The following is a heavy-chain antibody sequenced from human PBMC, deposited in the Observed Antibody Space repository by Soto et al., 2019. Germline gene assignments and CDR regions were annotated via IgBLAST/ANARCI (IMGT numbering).Heavy chain of an antibody. CDR3: ARIDDYGDYVTDY. CDR1: GFTFNTHG. D-gene: IGHD4-17*01. CDR2: IWYDGSQR. J-gene: IGHJ4*02. Sequence: GGVLRLSCAASGFTFNTHGMHWVRQAPGKGLEWVAVIWYDGSQRYYADFVRGRFTISRDNSQNTLYLQMTSLRAEDTAVYYCARIDDYGDYVTDYWGQGALVTVSS. V-gene: IGHV3-33*01.